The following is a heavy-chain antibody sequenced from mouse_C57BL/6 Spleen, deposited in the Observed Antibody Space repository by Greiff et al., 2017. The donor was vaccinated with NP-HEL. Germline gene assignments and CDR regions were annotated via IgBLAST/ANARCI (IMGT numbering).Heavy chain of an antibody. CDR2: IYPGDGDT. CDR1: GYAFSSSW. V-gene: IGHV1-82*01. J-gene: IGHJ3*01. Sequence: QVQLQQSGPELVKPGASVKISCKASGYAFSSSWMNWVKQRPGKGFEWIGRIYPGDGDTNCNGKFKGKATLTAGKSSSTAYMQLSSLTSEDSAVYICARGGTSGFAYWGQVTLVTVSA. D-gene: IGHD3-1*01. CDR3: ARGGTSGFAY.